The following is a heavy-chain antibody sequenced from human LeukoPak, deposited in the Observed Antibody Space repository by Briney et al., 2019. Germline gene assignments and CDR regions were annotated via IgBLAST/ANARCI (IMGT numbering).Heavy chain of an antibody. Sequence: PGRSLRLSCAASGFTFSHYGMHWVRQAPGRGLEWVAVIWNDGSNKYYADSVKGRFTISRDNSQKTVALHMNSLRAEDTAVYYCAKDAQRGFDYSNSLEYWGQGTLVTVSS. V-gene: IGHV3-33*06. CDR2: IWNDGSNK. D-gene: IGHD4-11*01. CDR1: GFTFSHYG. J-gene: IGHJ4*02. CDR3: AKDAQRGFDYSNSLEY.